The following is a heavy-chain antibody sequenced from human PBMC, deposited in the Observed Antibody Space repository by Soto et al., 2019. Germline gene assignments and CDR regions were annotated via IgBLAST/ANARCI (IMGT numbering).Heavy chain of an antibody. D-gene: IGHD5-18*01. Sequence: VQLVESGGGLVQPGGSLRLSCAASGFTFRTYWLSWVRQVPGKGLEWVANINLDGSEKNYVDSVKGRFTIYRDNARNSWYLQMSSLRAEDTALYYCARDGSTSWYSYDYHGMDVWGQGTTVTVTS. CDR2: INLDGSEK. V-gene: IGHV3-7*05. J-gene: IGHJ6*02. CDR1: GFTFRTYW. CDR3: ARDGSTSWYSYDYHGMDV.